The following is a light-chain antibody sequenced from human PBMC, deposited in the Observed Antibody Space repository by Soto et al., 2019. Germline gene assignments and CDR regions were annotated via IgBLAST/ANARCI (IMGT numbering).Light chain of an antibody. CDR3: QQYNSYPWT. V-gene: IGKV1-5*03. J-gene: IGKJ1*01. Sequence: DIQMTQSPSTLPASVGDRVTITCRASQSIRSWLAWYQQKPGKAPKLLIYKASRSESGVPSRFSGSGSGTEFTLTISSLQPDDFATYYCQQYNSYPWTFGQGTKVEIE. CDR1: QSIRSW. CDR2: KAS.